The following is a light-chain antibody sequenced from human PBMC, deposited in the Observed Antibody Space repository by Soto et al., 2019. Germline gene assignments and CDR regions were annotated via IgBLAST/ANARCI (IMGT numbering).Light chain of an antibody. V-gene: IGKV1-5*03. J-gene: IGKJ1*01. CDR1: QTISSW. Sequence: DIQMTQAPSTLSGSVGDRVTITCRASQTISSWLAWYQQKPGKAPKLLIYKASTLKSGVPSRYSSSVYETAFTLTITTLQPDAFHTYDCQQYNSYSEAFGQVTKVDIK. CDR3: QQYNSYSEA. CDR2: KAS.